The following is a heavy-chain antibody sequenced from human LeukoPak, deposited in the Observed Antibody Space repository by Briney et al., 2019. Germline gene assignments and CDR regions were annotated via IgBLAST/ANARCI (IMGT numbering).Heavy chain of an antibody. Sequence: ASVKVSCKASGYTFTGYYMHWVRQAPGQGLEWMGWINPNSGGTNYAQKFQGRVTMTRDTSISTAYMELSRLRSDDTAVYYCARAMVRGVIIQWFDPWGQGTLVTVSS. D-gene: IGHD3-10*01. V-gene: IGHV1-2*02. CDR2: INPNSGGT. CDR3: ARAMVRGVIIQWFDP. J-gene: IGHJ5*02. CDR1: GYTFTGYY.